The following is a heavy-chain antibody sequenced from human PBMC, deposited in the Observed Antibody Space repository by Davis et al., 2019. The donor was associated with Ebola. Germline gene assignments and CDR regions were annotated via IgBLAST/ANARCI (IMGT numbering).Heavy chain of an antibody. CDR3: ARHGQYFQH. CDR2: VYYSGST. J-gene: IGHJ1*01. V-gene: IGHV4-39*01. Sequence: SETLSLTCTVSGASISTSSFYWAWIRQPPGKGLEWIGTVYYSGSTYYNPSLKSRVTISVDTSKNQFSLKLSSVTAADTAVYYCARHGQYFQHWGQGTLVTVSS. CDR1: GASISTSSFY.